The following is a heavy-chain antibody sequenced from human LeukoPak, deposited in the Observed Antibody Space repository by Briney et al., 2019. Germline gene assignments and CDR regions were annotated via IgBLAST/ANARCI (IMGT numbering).Heavy chain of an antibody. CDR3: AREEGATQDAN. V-gene: IGHV4-38-2*02. CDR1: GFSISSGYY. Sequence: SETLSLTCTVSGFSISSGYYWAWIRQPPGRGLEWIGSVYHTGGTYYNPSLKSRVTISVDTSRNQFSLRLSSVTAADTAVYYCAREEGATQDANWGQGALVLVSS. CDR2: VYHTGGT. J-gene: IGHJ4*02. D-gene: IGHD1-26*01.